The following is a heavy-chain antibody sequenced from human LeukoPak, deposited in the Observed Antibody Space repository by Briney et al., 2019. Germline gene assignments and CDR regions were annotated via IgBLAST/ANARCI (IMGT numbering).Heavy chain of an antibody. Sequence: GGSLRLSCAVSGITLSNYGMSWVRQAPGKGLEWVAGISDSGGSTNYADSVKGRFTISRDNPKNTLYLQMNSLRAEDTAVYFCAKRGVVIRVILVGFHKEAYYFDSWGQEALVTVSS. V-gene: IGHV3-23*01. CDR1: GITLSNYG. J-gene: IGHJ4*02. CDR3: AKRGVVIRVILVGFHKEAYYFDS. CDR2: ISDSGGST. D-gene: IGHD3-22*01.